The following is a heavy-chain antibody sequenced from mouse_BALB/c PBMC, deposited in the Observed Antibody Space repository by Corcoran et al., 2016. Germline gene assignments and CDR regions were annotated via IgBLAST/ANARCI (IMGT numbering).Heavy chain of an antibody. J-gene: IGHJ4*01. V-gene: IGHV14-3*02. CDR2: LDPANCNT. CDR1: GFNIKDTY. CDR3: ARWHYAMDY. Sequence: EVQLQQSGAELVKPGASVKLSCPASGFNIKDTYMHCVQQRPEQGLEWIGSLDPANCNTKYDPKFQGKATITADTSSNTAYLQLSSLTSEDTGVYYGARWHYAMDYWGQGTSVTVSS.